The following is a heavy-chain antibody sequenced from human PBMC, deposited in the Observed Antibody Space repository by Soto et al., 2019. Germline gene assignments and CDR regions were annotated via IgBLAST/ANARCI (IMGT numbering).Heavy chain of an antibody. CDR3: AKVSGSYYYGMDV. CDR1: GGSISSSNW. Sequence: QVQLQESGPGLVKPSGTLSLTCAVSGGSISSSNWCSWFRQPPGKGLEWIGEIYHSGSTNYNPSLKSRVTISVDKSKNQFSLKLSSVTAADTAVYYCAKVSGSYYYGMDVWGQGTTVTVSS. J-gene: IGHJ6*02. D-gene: IGHD1-26*01. V-gene: IGHV4-4*02. CDR2: IYHSGST.